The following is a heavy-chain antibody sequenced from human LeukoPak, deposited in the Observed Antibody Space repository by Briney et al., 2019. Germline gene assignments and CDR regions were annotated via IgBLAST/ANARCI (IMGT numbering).Heavy chain of an antibody. J-gene: IGHJ6*03. D-gene: IGHD6-13*01. CDR2: IYHSGST. CDR1: GYSISSGYY. CDR3: ANFPDLIRPPYSSRYYYMDV. V-gene: IGHV4-38-2*01. Sequence: SETLSLTCAVSGYSISSGYYWGWIRQPPGKGLEWIGSIYHSGSTYYNPSLKSRVTISVDTSKNQFSLKLSSVTAADTAVYYCANFPDLIRPPYSSRYYYMDVWGKGTTVTVSS.